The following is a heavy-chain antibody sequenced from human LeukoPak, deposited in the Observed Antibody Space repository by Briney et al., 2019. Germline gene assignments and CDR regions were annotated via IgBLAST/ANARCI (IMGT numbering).Heavy chain of an antibody. CDR1: GYSISSGYY. V-gene: IGHV4-38-2*01. CDR2: IYHSGST. D-gene: IGHD6-19*01. J-gene: IGHJ4*02. CDR3: ARRAVADVDY. Sequence: SETLSLTCAVSGYSISSGYYWGWIRQPPGKGLEWIGSIYHSGSTYYNPSLKSRVTISADTSKNQFSLKLSSVTAADTAVYYCARRAVADVDYWGQGTLVTVSS.